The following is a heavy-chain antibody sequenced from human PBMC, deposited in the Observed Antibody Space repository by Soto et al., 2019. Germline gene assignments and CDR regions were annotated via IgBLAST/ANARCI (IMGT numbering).Heavy chain of an antibody. CDR2: IYYSGST. V-gene: IGHV4-59*01. Sequence: SETLSLTCTVSGGSISSYYWSWIRQPPGKGLEWIGYIYYSGSTNYNPSLKSRVTISVDTSKNQFSLKLSSVTAADTAVYYCARDPGIAVAGVNYYYYGMDVWGQGTTVTVSS. CDR3: ARDPGIAVAGVNYYYYGMDV. J-gene: IGHJ6*02. CDR1: GGSISSYY. D-gene: IGHD6-19*01.